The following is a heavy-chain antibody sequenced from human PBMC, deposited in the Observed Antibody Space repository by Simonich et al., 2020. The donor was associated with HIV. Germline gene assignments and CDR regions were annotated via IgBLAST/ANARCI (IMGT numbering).Heavy chain of an antibody. V-gene: IGHV1-2*06. CDR3: ATHGPGSFSSALDI. Sequence: QVQLVQSGAEVKKPGASVKVSCKVSGYTLTELSMHWVRQAPGQGLEWMGRINPNSGGTDYPQKFQGRVTMTRDTSISTAYMELSRLRSDDTAVYYCATHGPGSFSSALDIWGQGTRVTVSS. CDR2: INPNSGGT. CDR1: GYTLTELS. D-gene: IGHD6-6*01. J-gene: IGHJ3*02.